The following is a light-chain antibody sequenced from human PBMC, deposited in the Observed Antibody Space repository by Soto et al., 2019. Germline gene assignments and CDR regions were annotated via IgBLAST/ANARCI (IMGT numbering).Light chain of an antibody. CDR1: SSNIGSYS. CDR2: NSN. Sequence: QPVLTQPPSASGTPGQRVTISCSGSSSNIGSYSVNWYQQLPGTAPKLLIYNSNQRPSGVPDRFSGSKSGTSASLAISGLQSEDEADYYCAARDDSLSVHVVFGGGTKLTVL. CDR3: AARDDSLSVHVV. V-gene: IGLV1-44*01. J-gene: IGLJ2*01.